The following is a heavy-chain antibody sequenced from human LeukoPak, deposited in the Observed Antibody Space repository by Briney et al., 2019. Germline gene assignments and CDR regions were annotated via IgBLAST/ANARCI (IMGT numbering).Heavy chain of an antibody. V-gene: IGHV3-30*02. CDR1: GFTFSGYG. J-gene: IGHJ4*02. CDR2: IRYDGSNK. CDR3: ARVRVILTTMASFSY. Sequence: GGSLRLSCAASGFTFSGYGMHWVRQAPGKGLEWVAFIRYDGSNKYYADSVKGRFTISRDNSENTLYLQLNSLRPDDTAVYYCARVRVILTTMASFSYWGLGTLVTVSS. D-gene: IGHD3-9*01.